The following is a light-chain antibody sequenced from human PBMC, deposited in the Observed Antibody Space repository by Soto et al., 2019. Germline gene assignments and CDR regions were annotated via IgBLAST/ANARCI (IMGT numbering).Light chain of an antibody. V-gene: IGKV3-11*01. CDR2: DAS. CDR3: QQRGNWIT. Sequence: EIVLTQSPATLSLSPGERATLSCRASQSVSSYLAWYQQKPGQAPRLLIYDASNRATGIPARFSGSGSGTDFTLTISSLEPEDSAVYYCQQRGNWITFGPGTRLEIK. CDR1: QSVSSY. J-gene: IGKJ5*01.